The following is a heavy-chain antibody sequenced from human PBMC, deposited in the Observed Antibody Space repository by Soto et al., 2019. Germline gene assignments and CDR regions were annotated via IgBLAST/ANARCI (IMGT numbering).Heavy chain of an antibody. D-gene: IGHD3-16*01. J-gene: IGHJ3*01. CDR1: GGSFHKFA. CDR2: ITPRFGGA. Sequence: QVHLVQSGAEVKGPGSSVRVSCKASGGSFHKFAFNWVRQAPGQGLQWMGDITPRFGGAEYAQNLQDRLTITADDSTETVYMELRSLRSEDTAIYYCARYEENTYAFHFWGPGTMVTVSS. CDR3: ARYEENTYAFHF. V-gene: IGHV1-69*12.